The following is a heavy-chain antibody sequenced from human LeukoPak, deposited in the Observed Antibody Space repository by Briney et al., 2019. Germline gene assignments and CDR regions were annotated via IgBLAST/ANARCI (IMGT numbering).Heavy chain of an antibody. CDR3: AREPTSGREPTSGRPLDY. CDR2: IYSSGIN. V-gene: IGHV4-4*07. D-gene: IGHD5-12*01. Sequence: SETLSLTCTVSGGSTSGYFWSWIRQPAGKGLEWIGRIYSSGINNYNPSLRGRVTMSLDTSKNHLSLNLSSVTAADTAVYYCAREPTSGREPTSGRPLDYWGQGTLVTVSS. CDR1: GGSTSGYF. J-gene: IGHJ4*02.